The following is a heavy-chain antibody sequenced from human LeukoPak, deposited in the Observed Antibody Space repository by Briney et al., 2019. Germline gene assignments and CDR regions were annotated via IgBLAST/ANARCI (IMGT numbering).Heavy chain of an antibody. Sequence: PGGSLRLSCAASTFTFSSYNMNWVRQAPGKGLEWVSSISSSGTYIYYRDSVKGRFTISRDNAENSLYLQMNSLRAEDTAIYYCARETSALNAAFDFWGQGTLVTVSS. J-gene: IGHJ3*01. CDR3: ARETSALNAAFDF. CDR1: TFTFSSYN. D-gene: IGHD2-2*01. V-gene: IGHV3-21*04. CDR2: ISSSGTYI.